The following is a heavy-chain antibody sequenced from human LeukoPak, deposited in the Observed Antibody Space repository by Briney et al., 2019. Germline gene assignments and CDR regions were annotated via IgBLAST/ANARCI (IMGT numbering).Heavy chain of an antibody. CDR2: IYYSGST. D-gene: IGHD4-17*01. J-gene: IGHJ3*02. Sequence: SETLSLTCTVSGGSISSYYWSWIRQPPGKGLEWIGYIYYSGSTNYNPSLKSRVTISVDTSKNQFSLKLSSVTAADTAVYYCASMPLRFNAFDIWGQGTMVTVSS. CDR1: GGSISSYY. V-gene: IGHV4-59*08. CDR3: ASMPLRFNAFDI.